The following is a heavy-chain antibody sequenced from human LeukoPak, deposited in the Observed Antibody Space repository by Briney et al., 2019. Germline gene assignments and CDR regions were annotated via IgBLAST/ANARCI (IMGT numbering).Heavy chain of an antibody. Sequence: ASVKVSCKASGYTFTGYYMHWVRQAPGQGLEWMGWINPNSGGTNYAQKFQGRVTMTRDTSISTAYMELSRLRSEDTAVYYCANDDTAIGPFDYWGQGTLVTVSS. CDR1: GYTFTGYY. CDR3: ANDDTAIGPFDY. J-gene: IGHJ4*02. D-gene: IGHD5-18*01. CDR2: INPNSGGT. V-gene: IGHV1-2*02.